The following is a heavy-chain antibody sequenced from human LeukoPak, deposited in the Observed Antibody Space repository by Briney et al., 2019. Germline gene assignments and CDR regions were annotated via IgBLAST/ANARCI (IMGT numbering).Heavy chain of an antibody. D-gene: IGHD3-22*01. CDR2: IKQDGSEK. CDR1: GFTFSSYW. V-gene: IGHV3-7*03. Sequence: GGSLRLSCAASGFTFSSYWMSWVRQAPGKGLEWVANIKQDGSEKYYVDSVKGRFTISRDNAKNSLYLQMNSLRAEDTAVYYCAGTGGHYGSSGYYYVGAFDIWGQGTMVTVSS. CDR3: AGTGGHYGSSGYYYVGAFDI. J-gene: IGHJ3*02.